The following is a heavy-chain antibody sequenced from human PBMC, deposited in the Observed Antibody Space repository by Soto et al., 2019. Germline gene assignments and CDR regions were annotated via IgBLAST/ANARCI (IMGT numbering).Heavy chain of an antibody. J-gene: IGHJ3*02. D-gene: IGHD1-26*01. Sequence: LRLSCSASGFTFDDYAMHWVRQAPGKGLEWVSGISWNSGSIGYADSVKGRFTISRDNAKNSLYLQMNSLRAEDTALYYCAKDINYYDAFDIWGQGTMVSVS. V-gene: IGHV3-9*01. CDR3: AKDINYYDAFDI. CDR2: ISWNSGSI. CDR1: GFTFDDYA.